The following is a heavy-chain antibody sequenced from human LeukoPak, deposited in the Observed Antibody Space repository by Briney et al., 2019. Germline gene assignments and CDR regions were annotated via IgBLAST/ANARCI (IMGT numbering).Heavy chain of an antibody. CDR3: ASHKGRATAVDY. D-gene: IGHD2-21*02. V-gene: IGHV4-59*01. CDR1: GGSFSSYY. J-gene: IGHJ4*02. Sequence: SETLSLTCTVSGGSFSSYYWTWLRQPPGKGLQWIGYIYYIGSTSYNPSLKSRVAMSIDTSKNQFSLKLSSVTAADTAVYYCASHKGRATAVDYWGQGTLVTVSS. CDR2: IYYIGST.